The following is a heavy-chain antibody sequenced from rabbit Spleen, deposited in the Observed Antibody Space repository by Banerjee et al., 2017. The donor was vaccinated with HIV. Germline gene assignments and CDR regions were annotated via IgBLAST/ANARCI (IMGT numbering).Heavy chain of an antibody. V-gene: IGHV1S45*01. CDR2: IYPVFGIT. D-gene: IGHD4-1*01. CDR1: GFSFSDIYW. J-gene: IGHJ6*01. Sequence: QEQLEESGGGLVQPEGSLTLTCTASGFSFSDIYWVSWVRQAPGKGLEWIAYIYPVFGITNYANWVKGRFTISSDNAQNTVDLQMNSLTPADTATYFCARNANGGWDLWGPGTLVTVS. CDR3: ARNANGGWDL.